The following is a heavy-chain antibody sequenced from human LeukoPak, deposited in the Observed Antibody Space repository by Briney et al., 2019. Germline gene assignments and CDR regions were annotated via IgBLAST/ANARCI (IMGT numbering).Heavy chain of an antibody. CDR1: GYTFTSYG. CDR3: ARGPYDFWSGKTGDY. D-gene: IGHD3-3*01. V-gene: IGHV1-18*01. J-gene: IGHJ4*02. Sequence: ASVKVSCKASGYTFTSYGISWVRQAPGQGLEWMGWISAYNGNTNYAQKLQGRVTMTTDTSTSTAYMELRSLRSDETAVYYCARGPYDFWSGKTGDYWGQGTLVTVSS. CDR2: ISAYNGNT.